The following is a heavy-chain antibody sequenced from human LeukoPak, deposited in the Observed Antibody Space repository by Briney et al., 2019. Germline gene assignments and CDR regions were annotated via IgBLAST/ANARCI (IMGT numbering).Heavy chain of an antibody. CDR1: GGSFSGYY. V-gene: IGHV4-34*01. CDR3: ARGYCSSTSCQPGVVDY. J-gene: IGHJ4*02. CDR2: INHSGST. Sequence: SETLSLTCAVYGGSFSGYYWSWIRQPPGKGLEWIGEINHSGSTNYNPSLKSRVTISVDTSKNQFSLKLSSVTAADTAVYYCARGYCSSTSCQPGVVDYWGQGTLVTVSS. D-gene: IGHD2-2*01.